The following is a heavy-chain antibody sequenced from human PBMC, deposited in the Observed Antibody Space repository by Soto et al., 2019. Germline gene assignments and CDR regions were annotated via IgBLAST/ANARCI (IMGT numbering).Heavy chain of an antibody. CDR3: AKSKTVPGSSPGMDV. J-gene: IGHJ6*02. CDR2: ISWNSGSI. Sequence: GGSLRLSCAASGFTFDDYAMHWVRQAPGKGLEWVSGISWNSGSIGYADSVKGRFTISRDNAKNSLYLQMNSLRAEDTALYYCAKSKTVPGSSPGMDVWGQGTTVTVSS. CDR1: GFTFDDYA. V-gene: IGHV3-9*01. D-gene: IGHD3-10*01.